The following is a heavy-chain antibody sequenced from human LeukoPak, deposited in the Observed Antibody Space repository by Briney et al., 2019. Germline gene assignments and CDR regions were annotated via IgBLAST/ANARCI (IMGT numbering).Heavy chain of an antibody. CDR3: AKDPGVVPAHYFDY. J-gene: IGHJ4*02. CDR2: TGSSGCST. V-gene: IGHV3-23*01. CDR1: GFTFSCYA. Sequence: GGSLRHTLAASGFTFSCYAMNWVGPPPGKGLAGVSPTGSSGCSTFYADSVKGRFTVSRDNSKNTLSLQMNSQRAEDTAVYYCAKDPGVVPAHYFDYWGQGTLVTVSS. D-gene: IGHD2-2*01.